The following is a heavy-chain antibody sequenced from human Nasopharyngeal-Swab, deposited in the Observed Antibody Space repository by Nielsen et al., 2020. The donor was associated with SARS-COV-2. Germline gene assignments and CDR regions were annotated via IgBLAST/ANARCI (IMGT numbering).Heavy chain of an antibody. CDR3: VREWGSGMSHFDL. J-gene: IGHJ2*01. D-gene: IGHD3-10*01. CDR1: GFTFSSYE. V-gene: IGHV3-13*01. Sequence: GESLKISCAASGFTFSSYEIHWVRQVPGKSLEWVSAIGIAGDTFYGDPVKGRFTISRENGKDSSYLQMNSLRAGDTAVYYCVREWGSGMSHFDLWGRGTLVTVSS. CDR2: IGIAGDT.